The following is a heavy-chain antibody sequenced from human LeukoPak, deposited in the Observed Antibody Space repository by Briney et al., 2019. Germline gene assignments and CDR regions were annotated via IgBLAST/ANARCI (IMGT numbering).Heavy chain of an antibody. J-gene: IGHJ4*02. CDR1: GGSISRDY. V-gene: IGHV4-59*01. CDR3: ARAMAMDPYYFDY. D-gene: IGHD5-24*01. Sequence: SETLSLTCTVSGGSISRDYWSWIRQPPGKGLEWIGYIYYTGSTNYNPSLKSRVTISVDTSKNQFSLKLSSVTAADTAVYYCARAMAMDPYYFDYWGQGTLVTVSS. CDR2: IYYTGST.